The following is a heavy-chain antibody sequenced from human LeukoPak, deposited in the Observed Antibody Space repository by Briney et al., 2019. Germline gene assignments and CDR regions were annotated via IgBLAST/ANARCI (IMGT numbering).Heavy chain of an antibody. CDR1: GHTFTSYG. Sequence: ASVKVSCKASGHTFTSYGISWVRQAPGQGLEWMGWISAYNGNTNYAQKLQGRVTMTTDTSTSTAYMELRSLRSDDTAVYYCARFYDYDGGDYYYYYYMDVWGKGTTVTVSS. J-gene: IGHJ6*03. CDR2: ISAYNGNT. D-gene: IGHD3-16*01. V-gene: IGHV1-18*01. CDR3: ARFYDYDGGDYYYYYYMDV.